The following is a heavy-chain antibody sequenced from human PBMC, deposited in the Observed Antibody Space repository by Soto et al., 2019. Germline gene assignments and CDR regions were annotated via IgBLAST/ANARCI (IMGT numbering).Heavy chain of an antibody. V-gene: IGHV3-9*01. D-gene: IGHD3-10*01. J-gene: IGHJ4*02. CDR1: GFTFDDYA. Sequence: EVQLVESGGGLVQPGRSLRLSCAASGFTFDDYAMHWVRQAPGKGLEWVSGISWNSGSIGYADSVKGRFTISRDNAKNSLYLQMNSLRAEDTALYYCAKDITMVRGALPKFGANFDYWGQGTLVTVSS. CDR3: AKDITMVRGALPKFGANFDY. CDR2: ISWNSGSI.